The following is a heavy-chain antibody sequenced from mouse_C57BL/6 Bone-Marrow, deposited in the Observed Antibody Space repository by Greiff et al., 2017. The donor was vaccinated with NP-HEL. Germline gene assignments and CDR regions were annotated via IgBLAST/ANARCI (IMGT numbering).Heavy chain of an antibody. V-gene: IGHV2-6-1*01. D-gene: IGHD2-4*01. CDR1: GFSFTSYG. J-gene: IGHJ2*01. CDR3: ARQMTTIPTFYYFDY. CDR2: IWSDGST. Sequence: VKLQESGPGLVAPSQSLSITCTVSGFSFTSYGVHWVRQPPGKGLEWLVVIWSDGSTTYNSALNSRLSISTDNSKSQVFLKMNSLQTDDTAMYYCARQMTTIPTFYYFDYWGQGTTLTVSS.